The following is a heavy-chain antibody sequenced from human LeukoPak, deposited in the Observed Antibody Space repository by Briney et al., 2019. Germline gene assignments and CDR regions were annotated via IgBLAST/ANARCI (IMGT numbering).Heavy chain of an antibody. CDR1: GFTFDDYA. Sequence: GGSPRLSCAASGFTFDDYAMHWVRQAPGKGLECVSLISWDGDSTYYADSVKGRFTISRDNNRNSLYLQMNSLRPEDSALYYCATAPYDSRGIFDYWGQGTLVTVSS. J-gene: IGHJ4*02. D-gene: IGHD3-22*01. CDR2: ISWDGDST. CDR3: ATAPYDSRGIFDY. V-gene: IGHV3-43D*03.